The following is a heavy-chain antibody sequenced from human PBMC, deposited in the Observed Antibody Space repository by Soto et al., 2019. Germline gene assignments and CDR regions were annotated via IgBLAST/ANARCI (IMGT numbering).Heavy chain of an antibody. CDR2: IYYSGST. Sequence: SETLSLTCTVSGGSISSGGYYWSWIRQHPGKGLEWIGYIYYSGSTYYNPSLKSRVTISVDTSKNQFSLKLSSVTAADTAVYYCARAGWRQRYYYDSSGYLGYFDYWGQGTLVTSPQ. J-gene: IGHJ4*02. CDR3: ARAGWRQRYYYDSSGYLGYFDY. V-gene: IGHV4-31*03. D-gene: IGHD3-22*01. CDR1: GGSISSGGYY.